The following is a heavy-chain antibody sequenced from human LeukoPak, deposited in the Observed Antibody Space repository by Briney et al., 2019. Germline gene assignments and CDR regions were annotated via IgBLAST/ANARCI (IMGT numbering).Heavy chain of an antibody. CDR1: GFTLSNYA. CDR2: VWYDGSET. J-gene: IGHJ4*02. D-gene: IGHD1-14*01. V-gene: IGHV3-33*01. Sequence: GGSLRLSCAASGFTLSNYAMHWVRQAPGKGLEWVAVVWYDGSETYSVDSVKGRFTISRDNAKNSLYLQMNSLRAEDTAVYYCTRGHHGLEYWGQGTLVTVSS. CDR3: TRGHHGLEY.